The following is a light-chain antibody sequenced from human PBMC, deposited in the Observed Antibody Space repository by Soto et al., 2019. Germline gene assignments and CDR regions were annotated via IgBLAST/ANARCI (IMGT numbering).Light chain of an antibody. J-gene: IGKJ2*01. CDR1: QSVSNNY. Sequence: EIVLTQSPGTLSLSPGERATLSCRASQSVSNNYLAWYQQKPGQAPRLLIYGASNRATGIPDRFSGSGSGTEFTLTISSLQSEDLAVYYCQHYLDWPVYTFGQGTKLEIK. V-gene: IGKV3-20*01. CDR3: QHYLDWPVYT. CDR2: GAS.